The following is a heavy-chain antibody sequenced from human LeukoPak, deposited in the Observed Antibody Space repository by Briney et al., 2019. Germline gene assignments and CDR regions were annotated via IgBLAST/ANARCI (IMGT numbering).Heavy chain of an antibody. D-gene: IGHD5-18*01. CDR2: ISSNGGST. V-gene: IGHV3-64*01. Sequence: GTLRLSCAASGFTFSSYAMHWLRQAPGKGLEYVSAISSNGGSTYYANSVKGRFTISRDNSKNTLYLQMGSLRAEDMAVYYCARDVRGYSYGSYYYYYYYMDVWGKGTTVTVSS. J-gene: IGHJ6*03. CDR3: ARDVRGYSYGSYYYYYYYMDV. CDR1: GFTFSSYA.